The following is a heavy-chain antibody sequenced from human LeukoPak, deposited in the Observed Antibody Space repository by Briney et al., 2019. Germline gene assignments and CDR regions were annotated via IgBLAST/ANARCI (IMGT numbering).Heavy chain of an antibody. CDR3: ARVRTMVRGVIVGFDY. V-gene: IGHV1-46*01. CDR1: GYTFTSYY. D-gene: IGHD3-10*01. CDR2: INPSGGST. Sequence: ASVKVSCKASGYTFTSYYMHWVRQAPGQGLEWMGIINPSGGSTSYAQKFQGRVTMTRDTSTSTVYMELSSLRSEDTAVYYCARVRTMVRGVIVGFDYWGQGTLVTVSS. J-gene: IGHJ4*02.